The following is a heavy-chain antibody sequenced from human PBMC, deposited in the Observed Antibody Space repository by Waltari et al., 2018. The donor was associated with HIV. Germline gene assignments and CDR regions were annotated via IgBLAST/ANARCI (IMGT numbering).Heavy chain of an antibody. J-gene: IGHJ4*02. CDR2: IPPLLRAA. V-gene: IGHV1-69*01. CDR1: GETFRTSS. D-gene: IGHD3-16*01. CDR3: ARWVQAWGANDY. Sequence: QVRLVQSGAEVRKPGSSVKVSCKASGETFRTSSINWVRQAPGQGLEWLGVIPPLLRAADYAQKFQGRLIITPDESSSTAYKELSSLQSDDTATYFWARWVQAWGANDYGGQGTLVTVSS.